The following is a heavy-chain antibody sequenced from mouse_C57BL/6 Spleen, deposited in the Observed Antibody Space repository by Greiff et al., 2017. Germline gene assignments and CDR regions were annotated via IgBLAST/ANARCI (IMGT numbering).Heavy chain of an antibody. CDR2: INYDGSST. CDR3: ARYSYAMDY. J-gene: IGHJ4*01. Sequence: EVQRVESEGGLVQPGSSMKLSCTASGFTFSDYYMAWVRQVPEKGLEWVANINYDGSSTYYLDSLKSRFIISRDNAKNILYLQMSSLKSEDTATYYCARYSYAMDYWGQGTSVTVSS. CDR1: GFTFSDYY. V-gene: IGHV5-16*01.